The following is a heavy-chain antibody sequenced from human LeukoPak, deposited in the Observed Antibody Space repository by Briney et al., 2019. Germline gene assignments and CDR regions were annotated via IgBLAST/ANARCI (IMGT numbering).Heavy chain of an antibody. Sequence: SETLSLTCTVSGGSISSSSYYWGWLRQPPGKGLEWIGSIYYSGSTYYNPSRKSRVTISVDTSKTQFSLKLSSVTAADTAVYYCARVPLSRTQSYYDSSGYYSLYAFDIWGQGTMVTVSS. J-gene: IGHJ3*02. CDR3: ARVPLSRTQSYYDSSGYYSLYAFDI. CDR2: IYYSGST. V-gene: IGHV4-39*01. D-gene: IGHD3-22*01. CDR1: GGSISSSSYY.